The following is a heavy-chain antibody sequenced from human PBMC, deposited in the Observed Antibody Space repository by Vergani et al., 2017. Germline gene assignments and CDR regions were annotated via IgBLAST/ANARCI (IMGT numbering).Heavy chain of an antibody. CDR1: GYSFTSYW. J-gene: IGHJ6*02. D-gene: IGHD2-2*01. CDR3: ARHGGQWAAAFYYYYGMDV. Sequence: EVQLVQSGAEVKKPGESLKISCTGSGYSFTSYWIGWVRQMPGKGLEWMGIIYPGDSDTRYSPSFQGQVTISADKSISTAYLQWSSLKASDTAMYYCARHGGQWAAAFYYYYGMDVWGQGTTVTVSS. V-gene: IGHV5-51*01. CDR2: IYPGDSDT.